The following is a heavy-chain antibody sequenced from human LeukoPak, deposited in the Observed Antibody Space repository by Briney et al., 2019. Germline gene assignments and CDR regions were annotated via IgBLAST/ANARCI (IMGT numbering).Heavy chain of an antibody. CDR2: IREDGSDK. CDR3: ARDAGYFKYEY. Sequence: GGSLRLSCAASGFKFRDYWMTWLRRAPGKGLEWVAYIREDGSDKCYVDSVKGRFTISRGNARNLLYLQMDSLRGEGTAVYYCARDAGYFKYEYWGQGTLVTVSS. J-gene: IGHJ4*02. CDR1: GFKFRDYW. D-gene: IGHD3-22*01. V-gene: IGHV3-7*01.